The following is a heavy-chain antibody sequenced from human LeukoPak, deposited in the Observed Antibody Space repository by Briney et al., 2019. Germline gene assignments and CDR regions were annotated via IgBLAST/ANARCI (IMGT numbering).Heavy chain of an antibody. CDR2: TSSSSGTI. J-gene: IGHJ4*02. CDR3: ARGRPMDY. V-gene: IGHV3-48*04. CDR1: GFTFSNYN. Sequence: GGSLRLSCAASGFTFSNYNMNWVRQAPGKGLEWVPYTSSSSGTIYYADSVKGRFTISRDNAKNSLYLQMNSLRVEDTAVYYCARGRPMDYWGQGALVTVSS.